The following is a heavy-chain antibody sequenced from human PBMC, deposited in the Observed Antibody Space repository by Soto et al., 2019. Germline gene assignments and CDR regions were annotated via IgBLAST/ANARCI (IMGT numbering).Heavy chain of an antibody. CDR1: GYTLTELS. J-gene: IGHJ4*02. D-gene: IGHD3-22*01. CDR3: ATDPPPGDSSGYYGY. Sequence: GASVKVSCKVSGYTLTELSMHWVRQAPGKGLEWMGGFDPEDGETIYAQKFQGRVTMTEDTSTDTAYMELSSLRSEDTAVYYCATDPPPGDSSGYYGYWGQGTLVTVSS. V-gene: IGHV1-24*01. CDR2: FDPEDGET.